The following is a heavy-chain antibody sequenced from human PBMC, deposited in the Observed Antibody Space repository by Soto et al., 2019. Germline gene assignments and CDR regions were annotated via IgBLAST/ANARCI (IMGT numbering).Heavy chain of an antibody. V-gene: IGHV1-46*01. D-gene: IGHD6-13*01. CDR3: ARDSAAGDH. CDR2: INPARGST. CDR1: GYTFTHYY. J-gene: IGHJ4*02. Sequence: QVQLVQSGAEVKKPGASVKFSCRTSGYTFTHYYIRWVRQAPGQGLEWLAIINPARGSTNYAQDFQGRVTLTMDTSTNTVYMELSVLRADDTAIFYCARDSAAGDHWGQGTLVTVSS.